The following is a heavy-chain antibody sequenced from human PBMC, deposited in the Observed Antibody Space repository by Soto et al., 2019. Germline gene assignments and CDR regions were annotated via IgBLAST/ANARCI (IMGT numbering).Heavy chain of an antibody. Sequence: GSSVKVSFKASGYTFTSYGISLLLHAPGQLLEWMGWISAYNGNTNYAQKLQGRVTMTTDTSTSTAYMELRSLRSDDTAVYYCARSLSTSYNWFDPWGQGTLVTVSS. V-gene: IGHV1-18*01. CDR1: GYTFTSYG. D-gene: IGHD2-2*01. J-gene: IGHJ5*02. CDR2: ISAYNGNT. CDR3: ARSLSTSYNWFDP.